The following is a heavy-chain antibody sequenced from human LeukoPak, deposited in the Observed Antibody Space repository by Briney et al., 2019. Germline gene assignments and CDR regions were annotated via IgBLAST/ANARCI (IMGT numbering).Heavy chain of an antibody. J-gene: IGHJ5*02. D-gene: IGHD5-18*01. V-gene: IGHV4-59*08. CDR1: GRSISSYY. Sequence: SETQSLTCTVSGRSISSYYWGWIRQPPGKGREWIGYIYYSGSTNYNPSLKSRVTISVDTSKNQFSLKLSSVTAADTAVYYCARRPGYSYGYNWFDPWGQGTLVTVSS. CDR3: ARRPGYSYGYNWFDP. CDR2: IYYSGST.